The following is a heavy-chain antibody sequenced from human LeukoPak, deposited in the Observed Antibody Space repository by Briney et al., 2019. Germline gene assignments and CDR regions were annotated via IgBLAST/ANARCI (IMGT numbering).Heavy chain of an antibody. J-gene: IGHJ5*02. CDR3: ARATWSYNWFDP. CDR2: ISAYNGNT. Sequence: ASVKVSCKASGYSFTNYAMNWVRQAPGQGLEWMGWISAYNGNTNYAQKLQGRVTMTTDTSTSTAYMELRSLRSDDTAVYYCARATWSYNWFDPWGQGTLVTVSS. D-gene: IGHD2-8*02. CDR1: GYSFTNYA. V-gene: IGHV1-18*01.